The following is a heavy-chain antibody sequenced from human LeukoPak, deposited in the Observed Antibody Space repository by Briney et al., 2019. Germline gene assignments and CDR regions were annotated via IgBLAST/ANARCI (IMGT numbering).Heavy chain of an antibody. CDR2: INTKNGDT. D-gene: IGHD2-2*01. V-gene: IGHV1-18*01. J-gene: IGHJ2*01. Sequence: ASVKVSCKASGYTLTYNNISWVRQAPGQGLEWMGWINTKNGDTNYAQKLQGRVTMTTDTSTNTAYMELRSLRSDDTAVYYCARAQGPVVVVPGANWYFDLWGRGTLVTVSS. CDR1: GYTLTYNN. CDR3: ARAQGPVVVVPGANWYFDL.